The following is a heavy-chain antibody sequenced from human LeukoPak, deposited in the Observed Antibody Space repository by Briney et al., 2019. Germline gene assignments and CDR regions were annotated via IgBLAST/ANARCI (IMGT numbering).Heavy chain of an antibody. D-gene: IGHD1-1*01. V-gene: IGHV3-30*02. CDR2: IRHDGSDK. J-gene: IGHJ6*03. CDR3: AKRAATGTEFYNYYYMDV. Sequence: GGSLRLSCAASGFTFSSYGMHWVRQAPGKGLEWLAFIRHDGSDKFYADSVKGRFTVSRDNAKNTLFLEMNSLRGGDTALYYCAKRAATGTEFYNYYYMDVWGKGTTVTVSS. CDR1: GFTFSSYG.